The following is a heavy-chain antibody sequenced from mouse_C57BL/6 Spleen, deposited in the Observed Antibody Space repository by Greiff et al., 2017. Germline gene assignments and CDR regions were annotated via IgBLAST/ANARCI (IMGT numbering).Heavy chain of an antibody. J-gene: IGHJ2*01. CDR1: GFNIKDDY. CDR2: IDPENGDT. CDR3: TRGYYYCSSSYHFDY. Sequence: VQLQQSGAELVRPGASVKLSCTASGFNIKDDYMHWVKQRPGQGLEWIGRIDPENGDTEYAAKFQGKATITADKSSNTAYLELSSLTSEDTAVYYCTRGYYYCSSSYHFDYWRQGTTLTVSS. D-gene: IGHD1-1*01. V-gene: IGHV14-4*01.